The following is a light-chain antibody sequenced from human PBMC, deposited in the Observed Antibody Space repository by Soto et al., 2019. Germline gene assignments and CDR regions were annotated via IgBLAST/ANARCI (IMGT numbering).Light chain of an antibody. CDR2: GAS. V-gene: IGKV1-6*01. CDR3: LQDYNYPRT. Sequence: AIQMTQSPYSLSASVGDRDTNTCRASQGIRTELGWYQQKPGEAPKLLIYGASILQDWVPSRFSGIGSGTYFTLTISSLQPEDFATYYCLQDYNYPRTLGQVTKVDIK. CDR1: QGIRTE. J-gene: IGKJ1*01.